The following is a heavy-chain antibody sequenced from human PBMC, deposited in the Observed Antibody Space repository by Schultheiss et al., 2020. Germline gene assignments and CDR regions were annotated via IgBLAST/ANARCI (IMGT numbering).Heavy chain of an antibody. CDR3: ARGGDLFDY. D-gene: IGHD3-3*01. CDR2: IYYSGNT. J-gene: IGHJ4*02. V-gene: IGHV4-39*01. Sequence: SETLSLTCTVSGGSISNYYWGWIRQPPGKVLEWIGSIYYSGNTYYNPSLKRRVTISVDTSKNQFSLKLSSVTAADTAVYYCARGGDLFDYWGQGTLVTVSS. CDR1: GGSISNYY.